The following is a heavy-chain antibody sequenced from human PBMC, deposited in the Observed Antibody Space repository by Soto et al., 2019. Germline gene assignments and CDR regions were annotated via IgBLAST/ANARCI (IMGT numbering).Heavy chain of an antibody. J-gene: IGHJ4*02. D-gene: IGHD5-12*01. V-gene: IGHV3-73*01. CDR2: IRSKANSYAT. CDR1: GFTFSGSS. Sequence: LRLSCAASGFTFSGSSMHLVRQASGKGLEWVGRIRSKANSYATAYAASVKGRFTISRDDSKNTAYLQMNSLKTEDTAVYYCTRQEVAKAYWGKGNLFTVSS. CDR3: TRQEVAKAY.